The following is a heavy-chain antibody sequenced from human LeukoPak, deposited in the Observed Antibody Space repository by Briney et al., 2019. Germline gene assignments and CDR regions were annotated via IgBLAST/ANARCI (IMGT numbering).Heavy chain of an antibody. D-gene: IGHD2-2*01. Sequence: GGSLRLSCAASGFTFSSYWMHWVRQAPGKGLVRVSRINSDGSSTSYADSVKGRFTISRDNAKNTLYLQMNSLRAEDTAVYYCARGVVVVPAAPDAFDIWGQGTMVTVSS. CDR2: INSDGSST. CDR3: ARGVVVVPAAPDAFDI. V-gene: IGHV3-74*01. J-gene: IGHJ3*02. CDR1: GFTFSSYW.